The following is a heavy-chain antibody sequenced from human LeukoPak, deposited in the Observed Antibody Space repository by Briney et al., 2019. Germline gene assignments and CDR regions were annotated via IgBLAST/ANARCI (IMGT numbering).Heavy chain of an antibody. Sequence: GASVKVSCKASGYTFTGYYMHWVRQAPGQGLEWMGWINPNSGGTNYAQKFQGRVTMTRDTSISTAYMELSRLKSDDTAVYYCARGRITMFRGIDYWGQGTLVTVSS. CDR1: GYTFTGYY. CDR2: INPNSGGT. CDR3: ARGRITMFRGIDY. J-gene: IGHJ4*02. D-gene: IGHD3-10*01. V-gene: IGHV1-2*02.